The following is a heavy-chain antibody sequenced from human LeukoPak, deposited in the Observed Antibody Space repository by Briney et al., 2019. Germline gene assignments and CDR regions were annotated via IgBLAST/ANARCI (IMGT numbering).Heavy chain of an antibody. Sequence: GGSLRLSCAASGFTFSSHWMSWVRQAPGKGLEWVANIKQDGSEKYYVDSVKGRFTIPRDNAKNSLYLQMNSLRAEDTAVYYCARASKFGIWDYYYGMDVWGKGTTVTVSS. CDR2: IKQDGSEK. CDR3: ARASKFGIWDYYYGMDV. D-gene: IGHD3-16*01. V-gene: IGHV3-7*03. CDR1: GFTFSSHW. J-gene: IGHJ6*04.